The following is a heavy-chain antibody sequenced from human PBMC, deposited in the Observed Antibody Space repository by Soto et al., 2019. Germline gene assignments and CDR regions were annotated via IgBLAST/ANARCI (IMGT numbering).Heavy chain of an antibody. CDR3: ARDGYYDSSGYRSDFDY. D-gene: IGHD3-22*01. CDR2: IYYSGST. Sequence: SETLSLTCTVSGGSISSGGYYWSWIRQHPGKGLEWIGYIYYSGSTYYNPSLKSRVTISVDTSKNQFSLKLSSVTAADTAVYYCARDGYYDSSGYRSDFDYWGQGTLVTVSS. J-gene: IGHJ4*02. CDR1: GGSISSGGYY. V-gene: IGHV4-31*03.